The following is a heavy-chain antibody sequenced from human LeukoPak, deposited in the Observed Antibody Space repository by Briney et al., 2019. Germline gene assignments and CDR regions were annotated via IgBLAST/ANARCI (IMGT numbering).Heavy chain of an antibody. CDR1: GYTFTSNY. CDR3: ARDQEGFDH. CDR2: IYPRDGRT. J-gene: IGHJ4*02. V-gene: IGHV1-46*01. Sequence: ASVKVSCKASGYTFTSNYIHWVRQAPGQGLEWMGMIYPRDGRTSYAQKFQGRVTVTRDTSTSTVHMELSGLRSEDTAVYYCARDQEGFDHWGQGTLVTVSS.